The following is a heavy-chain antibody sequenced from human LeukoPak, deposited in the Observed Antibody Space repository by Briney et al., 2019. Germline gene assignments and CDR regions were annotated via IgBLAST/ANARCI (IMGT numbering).Heavy chain of an antibody. CDR2: ISAFNGNT. V-gene: IGHV1-18*04. CDR3: ARELRGTYYYESSGSDY. CDR1: GYTFTGYY. D-gene: IGHD3-22*01. Sequence: ASVKVSCKASGYTFTGYYMHWVRQAPGQGLEWMGWISAFNGNTNYARKFQGRVTMTTDTSTSTGYLEVRSLRVDDTAVYYCARELRGTYYYESSGSDYWGQGTLVTVSS. J-gene: IGHJ4*02.